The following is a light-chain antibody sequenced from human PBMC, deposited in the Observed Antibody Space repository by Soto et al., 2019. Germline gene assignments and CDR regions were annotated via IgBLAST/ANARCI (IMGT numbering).Light chain of an antibody. J-gene: IGLJ1*01. CDR3: SSYTSSSTLRV. V-gene: IGLV2-14*01. CDR1: SSDVGGYNY. CDR2: DVS. Sequence: QSVLTQPASVSGSPGQSITISCTGTSSDVGGYNYVSWYQQHPGEAPKLMIYDVSNRPSGVSNRFSGSKSGNTASLTISGLLALDEADYYCSSYTSSSTLRVFGTGTKVTV.